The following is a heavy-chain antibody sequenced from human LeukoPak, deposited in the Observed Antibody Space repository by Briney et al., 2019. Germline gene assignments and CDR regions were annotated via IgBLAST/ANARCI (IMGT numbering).Heavy chain of an antibody. J-gene: IGHJ6*02. V-gene: IGHV4-31*03. Sequence: TLSLTCPVSGGSISSGGYYWSWIRQHPGKGLEWIGYIYYSGSTYYNPSLKSRVTISVDTSKNQFSLKLSSVTAADTAVYYCARSRSILWFGELRAPGGYYYYGMDVWGQGTTVTVSS. CDR2: IYYSGST. CDR3: ARSRSILWFGELRAPGGYYYYGMDV. CDR1: GGSISSGGYY. D-gene: IGHD3-10*01.